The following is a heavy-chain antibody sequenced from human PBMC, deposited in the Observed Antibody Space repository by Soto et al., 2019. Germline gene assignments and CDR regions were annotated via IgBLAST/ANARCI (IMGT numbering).Heavy chain of an antibody. J-gene: IGHJ4*02. Sequence: SCTRSRTSTVPNDALKTNKYAWPCIRQNPEKCLEWIGYGYSNGNTRSSPSLQSRVSMSVDTSKSHFSLRLSSVTAADTAVYFCARASYFRPSGSYYFVSWGQGTLVTVYS. CDR3: ARASYFRPSGSYYFVS. V-gene: IGHV4-31*03. CDR1: NDALKTNKYA. CDR2: GYSNGNT. D-gene: IGHD3-10*01.